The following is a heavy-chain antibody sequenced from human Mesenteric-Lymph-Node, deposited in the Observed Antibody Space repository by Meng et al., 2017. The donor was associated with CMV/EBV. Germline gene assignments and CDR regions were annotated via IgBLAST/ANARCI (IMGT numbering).Heavy chain of an antibody. CDR2: ISGSGGVT. J-gene: IGHJ4*02. Sequence: GGSLRLSCAASGFTFSSYSMNWVRQAPGKGLEWVSAISGSGGVTYYADSVKGRFTISRDNSKNTLYLEINSLRAEDTAEYYCAKDEAVYAISPFDYWGQGTLVTVSS. D-gene: IGHD2-8*01. CDR3: AKDEAVYAISPFDY. V-gene: IGHV3-23*01. CDR1: GFTFSSYS.